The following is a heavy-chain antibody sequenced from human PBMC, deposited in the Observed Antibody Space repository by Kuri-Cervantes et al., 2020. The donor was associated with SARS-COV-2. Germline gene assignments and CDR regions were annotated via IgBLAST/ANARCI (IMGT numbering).Heavy chain of an antibody. D-gene: IGHD2-21*01. J-gene: IGHJ6*03. CDR2: IIPIFGTA. CDR3: ARVAGEGPIYYYYMDV. CDR1: GNTLTELP. Sequence: SVKVSCKVSGNTLTELPLHWVRQAPGKGLEWMGGIIPIFGTANYAQKFQGRVTITADESTSTAYMELNSLRVEDTAVYYCARVAGEGPIYYYYMDVWGKGTTVTVSS. V-gene: IGHV1-69*13.